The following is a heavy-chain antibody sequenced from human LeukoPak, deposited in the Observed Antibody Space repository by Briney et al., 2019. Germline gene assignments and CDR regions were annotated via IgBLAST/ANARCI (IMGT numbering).Heavy chain of an antibody. CDR2: INHSGST. Sequence: SETLSLTCAVYGGSFSIYYWSWIRQPPGKGLEWIGEINHSGSTNYNPSLESRVTISVDTSKNQFSRKLSSVTAADTAVYYCARMSPRLRTLTVTTSKGFDYWGQGTLVTVSS. D-gene: IGHD4-17*01. CDR1: GGSFSIYY. CDR3: ARMSPRLRTLTVTTSKGFDY. V-gene: IGHV4-34*01. J-gene: IGHJ4*02.